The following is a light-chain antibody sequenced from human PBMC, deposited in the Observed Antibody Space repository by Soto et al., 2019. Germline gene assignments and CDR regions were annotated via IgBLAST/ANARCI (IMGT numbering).Light chain of an antibody. CDR1: QTSRSNY. CDR2: GAS. J-gene: IGKJ1*01. V-gene: IGKV3-20*01. CDR3: QQYGRSPWT. Sequence: ETVLTQSPGTLSLSPGERATLSCRASQTSRSNYLAWYRHTPGQAPRLLIYGASHRDTGIADRFSGSGSGTDFTLIISRLEPEDFALYYCQQYGRSPWTFGQGTKVELK.